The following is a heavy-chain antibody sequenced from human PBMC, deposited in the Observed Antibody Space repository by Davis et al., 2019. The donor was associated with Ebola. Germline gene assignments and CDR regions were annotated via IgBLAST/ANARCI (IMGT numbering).Heavy chain of an antibody. J-gene: IGHJ4*02. CDR2: IYYRGST. V-gene: IGHV4-59*02. Sequence: MPSETLSLTCTVSGGSVSNYYWSWIRQPPGKGLEWIGYIYYRGSTNYNPSLKSRVTISVDTSKNQFSLKLSSVTAADTAVYYCARVITDYGAKYFDYWGQGTLVTVSS. D-gene: IGHD4-17*01. CDR1: GGSVSNYY. CDR3: ARVITDYGAKYFDY.